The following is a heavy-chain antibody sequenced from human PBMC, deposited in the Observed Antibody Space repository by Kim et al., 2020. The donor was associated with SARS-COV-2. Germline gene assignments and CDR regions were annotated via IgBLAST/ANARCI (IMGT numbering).Heavy chain of an antibody. D-gene: IGHD3-22*01. V-gene: IGHV4-31*02. Sequence: TYYNPSLKSRVTISVDTSKNQFSLKLSSVTAADTAVYYCASYYYDSSGYSWGQGTLVTVSS. CDR2: T. J-gene: IGHJ4*02. CDR3: ASYYYDSSGYS.